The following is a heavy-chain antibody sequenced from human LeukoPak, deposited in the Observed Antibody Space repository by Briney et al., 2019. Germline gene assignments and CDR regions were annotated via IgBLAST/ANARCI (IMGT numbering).Heavy chain of an antibody. D-gene: IGHD5-24*01. J-gene: IGHJ3*02. CDR1: GYNFNTYW. Sequence: GKSLKISCKGSGYNFNTYWVAWVRQLPGKGLEWMGITRPMNSDVRYSPSFQGQVTISADKSISTAYLQWSSLKASDTAMYYCARGSRDGYNLWAREYDAFDIWGQGTMVTVSS. V-gene: IGHV5-51*01. CDR2: TRPMNSDV. CDR3: ARGSRDGYNLWAREYDAFDI.